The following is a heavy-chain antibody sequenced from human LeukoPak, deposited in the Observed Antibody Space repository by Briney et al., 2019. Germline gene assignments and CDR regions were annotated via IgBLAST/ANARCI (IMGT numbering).Heavy chain of an antibody. J-gene: IGHJ4*02. CDR2: ISYDGSNK. V-gene: IGHV3-30-3*01. CDR1: GFTFSSYA. Sequence: GRSLRLSCAASGFTFSSYAMHWVRQAPGKGLEWVAVISYDGSNKYYADSVKGRFTISRDNSKNTLYLQMNSLRAEDTAVYCCARDLLNYWGRGTLVTVSS. CDR3: ARDLLNY.